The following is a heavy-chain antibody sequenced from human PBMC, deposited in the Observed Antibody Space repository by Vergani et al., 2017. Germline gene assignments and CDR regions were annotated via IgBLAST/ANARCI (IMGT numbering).Heavy chain of an antibody. CDR2: INPNSGGT. D-gene: IGHD3-10*01. CDR3: AREEGYGSGSYYLFDY. V-gene: IGHV1-2*02. J-gene: IGHJ4*02. CDR1: GYTFTGYY. Sequence: QVQLVQSGAEVKKPGASVKVSCKASGYTFTGYYMHWVRQAPGQGLEWMGWINPNSGGTNYAQKFQGRVTMTRDTSISTAYMELSRLRSDDTAVYYCAREEGYGSGSYYLFDYWGQGTLVTVSS.